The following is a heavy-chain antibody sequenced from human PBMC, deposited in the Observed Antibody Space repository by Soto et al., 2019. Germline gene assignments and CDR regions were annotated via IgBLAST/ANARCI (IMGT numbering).Heavy chain of an antibody. J-gene: IGHJ6*02. D-gene: IGHD2-2*01. V-gene: IGHV3-48*02. CDR1: GFSFSTYD. CDR3: ARDPQRGYSSMDG. CDR2: ISSGGQTI. Sequence: EVQLVESAGGLVQPGGSLRLSCAASGFSFSTYDMNWVGQAPGKGLEWVSYISSGGQTIKSTDSVKGRFTISRENAKNSLYLHMSGLRDEDTGVYYRARDPQRGYSSMDGWGQGTTVTVSS.